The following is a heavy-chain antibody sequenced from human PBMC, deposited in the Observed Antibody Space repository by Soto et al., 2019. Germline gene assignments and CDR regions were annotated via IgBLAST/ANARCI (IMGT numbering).Heavy chain of an antibody. CDR3: AIRTSVFGVVAMGGLDV. J-gene: IGHJ6*01. CDR2: IIPIFPTA. D-gene: IGHD3-3*01. Sequence: QVQLVQSGAELKKPGSSVRVSCQASGGTFSSYSVNWVRQAPGQGLEWMGGIIPIFPTADHAQRFQGRVTITADKSATTAHMELSSLRSDDTAVYSCAIRTSVFGVVAMGGLDVWGQGTTVTVSS. CDR1: GGTFSSYS. V-gene: IGHV1-69*14.